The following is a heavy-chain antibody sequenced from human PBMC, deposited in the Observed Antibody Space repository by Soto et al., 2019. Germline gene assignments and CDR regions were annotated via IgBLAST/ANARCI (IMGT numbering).Heavy chain of an antibody. D-gene: IGHD6-19*01. V-gene: IGHV4-61*01. Sequence: QVQLQESGPGLVEPTETLSLTCTVSGGSLSRGSYYWGWIRQHPGKGLEWIGYIYHSGSTNYNPSLTSVVTISVDTSKNQFSLSLTSVTAADTAVSYCARLSAAWFDPWGQGTLVPVAS. J-gene: IGHJ5*02. CDR2: IYHSGST. CDR1: GGSLSRGSYY. CDR3: ARLSAAWFDP.